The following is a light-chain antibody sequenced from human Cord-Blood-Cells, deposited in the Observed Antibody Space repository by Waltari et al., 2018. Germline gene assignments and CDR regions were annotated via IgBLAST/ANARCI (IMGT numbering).Light chain of an antibody. CDR3: QQYDNLIT. CDR1: QDISNY. J-gene: IGKJ5*01. Sequence: DIQMTQSQSSLSASVGDRVTITCQASQDISNYLNWYQQKPGKAPKPLIYDASNLETGVPSRFSGSGSGTDFTFTISSLQPEDIATYYCQQYDNLITFGQGTRLEIK. CDR2: DAS. V-gene: IGKV1-33*01.